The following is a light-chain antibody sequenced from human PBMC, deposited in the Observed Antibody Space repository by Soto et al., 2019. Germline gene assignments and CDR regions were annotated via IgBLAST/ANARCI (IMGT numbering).Light chain of an antibody. CDR2: DVN. J-gene: IGLJ1*01. Sequence: QSVLTQPASVSGSPGQSIAISCTGTSSDVGSYNSVSWYQQYPGKAPKLMMHDVNNRPSGISDRFSGSNSGNTASLTISRLQAEDEADYYCSSFTSSTSYVFGTGTKVTVL. CDR3: SSFTSSTSYV. CDR1: SSDVGSYNS. V-gene: IGLV2-14*03.